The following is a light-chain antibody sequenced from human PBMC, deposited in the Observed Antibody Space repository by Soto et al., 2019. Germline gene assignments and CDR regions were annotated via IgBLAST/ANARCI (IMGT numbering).Light chain of an antibody. CDR3: SSYAGSDNFEV. CDR2: EVT. CDR1: SSDVGGYNY. J-gene: IGLJ2*01. V-gene: IGLV2-8*01. Sequence: QSALTQPASVSGSPGQSITISCTGTSSDVGGYNYVSWYQQHPGKAPKLMIYEVTKRPSGVPDRFSGSKSDNTASLTVSGLHAEDEADYYCSSYAGSDNFEVFGGGTKLTVL.